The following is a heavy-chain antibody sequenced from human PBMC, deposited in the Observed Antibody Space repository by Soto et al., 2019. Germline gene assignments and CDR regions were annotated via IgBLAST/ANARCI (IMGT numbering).Heavy chain of an antibody. J-gene: IGHJ6*02. CDR3: ARLVASETGYGMDV. V-gene: IGHV3-21*06. Sequence: DVQLVESGGGLVKPGGSLRLSCAASGFIFSSHNMNWVRQAPGKGLEWVSSITGSSSYIFYAASVKGRFTISRDNAKNTVYLQMNSLRAEDTGVYYCARLVASETGYGMDVWGQGTTVTVSS. CDR1: GFIFSSHN. D-gene: IGHD3-9*01. CDR2: ITGSSSYI.